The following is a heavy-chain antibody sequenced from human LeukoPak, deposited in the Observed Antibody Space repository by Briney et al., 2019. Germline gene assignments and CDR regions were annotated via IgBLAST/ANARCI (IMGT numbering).Heavy chain of an antibody. Sequence: GASVHVSCKSSGYSLTSFDINWVRPDSGRGLEWMGWMNPKRGNTGYAPTFQGRVTITRDTSIDTAFMELSSLRPDDTAVYYCARGGSSSSYYNNYGMDVWGQGTTITVSS. CDR3: ARGGSSSSYYNNYGMDV. CDR2: MNPKRGNT. V-gene: IGHV1-8*01. D-gene: IGHD6-13*01. J-gene: IGHJ6*02. CDR1: GYSLTSFD.